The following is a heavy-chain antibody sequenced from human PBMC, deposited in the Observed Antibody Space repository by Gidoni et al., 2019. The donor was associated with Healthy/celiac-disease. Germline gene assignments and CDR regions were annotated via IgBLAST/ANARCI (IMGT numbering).Heavy chain of an antibody. D-gene: IGHD4-17*01. Sequence: QVQLQQWGAGLLKPSETLSLTCAVYGGSFSGYYWSWLRQPPGKGLEWIGEINHSGSTNYNPSLKSRVTISVDTSKNQFSLKLSSVTAADTAVYYCARRRTVTTLAWFDPWGQGTLVTVSS. CDR2: INHSGST. CDR3: ARRRTVTTLAWFDP. V-gene: IGHV4-34*01. J-gene: IGHJ5*02. CDR1: GGSFSGYY.